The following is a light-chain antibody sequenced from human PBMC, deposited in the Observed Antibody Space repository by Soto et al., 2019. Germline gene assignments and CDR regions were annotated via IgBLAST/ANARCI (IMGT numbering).Light chain of an antibody. Sequence: QSALTQPRSVSGSPGQSVTISCTGTSSDVGGYNYVSWYQQHPGKAPKLMIYDVSKRPSGVPDRFSGSKSGNTASLTISGLQAEDEADYYCRSYAGSWVFGGGPKLTVL. CDR3: RSYAGSWV. J-gene: IGLJ3*02. CDR1: SSDVGGYNY. CDR2: DVS. V-gene: IGLV2-11*01.